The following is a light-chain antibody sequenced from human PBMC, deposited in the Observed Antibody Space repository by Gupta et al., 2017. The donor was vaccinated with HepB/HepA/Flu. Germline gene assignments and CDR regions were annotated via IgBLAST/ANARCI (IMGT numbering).Light chain of an antibody. Sequence: DVQMTQSPSTLSASIGDRVTITCRASQSIDIWLAWYQQRPGKAPKLLMSKASTLESGVPSRFSGSGSGTEFTLTISGRQPDDFATYYCQQYYTYSPERTFGQGTKVEIK. CDR3: QQYYTYSPERT. CDR1: QSIDIW. V-gene: IGKV1-5*03. CDR2: KAS. J-gene: IGKJ1*01.